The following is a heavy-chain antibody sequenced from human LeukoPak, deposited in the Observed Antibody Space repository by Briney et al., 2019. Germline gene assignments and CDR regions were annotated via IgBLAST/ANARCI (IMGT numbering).Heavy chain of an antibody. CDR1: GFTFSSYA. J-gene: IGHJ4*02. CDR3: AKGDIVVVPAAHTFDY. Sequence: PGGSLRLSCAASGFTFSSYAMSWVRQAPGKGLEWVSAISGSGGSTYYADSVKGRFTISRDNSKNTLYLRMNSLRAEDTAVYYCAKGDIVVVPAAHTFDYWGQGTLVTVSS. V-gene: IGHV3-23*01. D-gene: IGHD2-2*01. CDR2: ISGSGGST.